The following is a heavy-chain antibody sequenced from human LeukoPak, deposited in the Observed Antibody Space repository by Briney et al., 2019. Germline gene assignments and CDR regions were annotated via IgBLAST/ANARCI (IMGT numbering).Heavy chain of an antibody. CDR3: ARGGGYSSSWLNWFDP. J-gene: IGHJ5*02. D-gene: IGHD6-13*01. Sequence: SETLSLTCAVYGGSFSGYYWSWIRQPPGKGLEWIGYIYYSGSTYYNPSLKSRVTISVDTSKNQFSLKLSSVTAADTAVYYCARGGGYSSSWLNWFDPWGQGTLVTVSS. CDR1: GGSFSGYY. CDR2: IYYSGST. V-gene: IGHV4-30-4*08.